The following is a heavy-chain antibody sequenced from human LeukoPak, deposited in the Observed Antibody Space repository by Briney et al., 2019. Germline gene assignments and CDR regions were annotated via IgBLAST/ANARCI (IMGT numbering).Heavy chain of an antibody. D-gene: IGHD2-2*01. CDR1: GFTVSSNY. CDR3: ARARGYCSSTSCYSWFDP. Sequence: PGGSLRLSCAASGFTVSSNYMSWVRQAPGQGLEWVSVIYSGGSTYYADSVKSRFTISRDNSKNTLYLQMNSLRAEDTAVYYCARARGYCSSTSCYSWFDPWGQGTLVTVSS. V-gene: IGHV3-66*01. CDR2: IYSGGST. J-gene: IGHJ5*02.